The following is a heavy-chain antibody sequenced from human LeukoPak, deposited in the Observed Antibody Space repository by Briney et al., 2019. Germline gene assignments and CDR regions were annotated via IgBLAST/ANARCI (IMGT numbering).Heavy chain of an antibody. CDR1: GFTVSRKY. J-gene: IGHJ6*04. Sequence: GGSLRLFCAASGFTVSRKYMSWVRQAPGKGPEWVAVIYRGGVTNYADSVKGRFTISSDNSKNTLFLQMISLRAEDTAVYYCVSGEDVWGKGTTVTVSS. CDR3: VSGEDV. CDR2: IYRGGVT. V-gene: IGHV3-53*01. D-gene: IGHD7-27*01.